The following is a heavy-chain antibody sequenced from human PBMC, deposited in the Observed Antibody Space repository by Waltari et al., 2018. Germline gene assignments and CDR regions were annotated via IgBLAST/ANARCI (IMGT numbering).Heavy chain of an antibody. D-gene: IGHD6-6*01. V-gene: IGHV3-33*01. CDR2: ICDDVNNK. CDR1: GFTFSNYA. Sequence: QVQVVESGGGVVQPGKSLRLSCAASGFTFSNYAMHWVRQAPGKGLGWLAVICDDVNNKDFADSVKGRFTVSRDNSKDTLDLQMNSLRAEDTAVYYCARGVGGSSSLNFDYWGQGTLVSVSS. CDR3: ARGVGGSSSLNFDY. J-gene: IGHJ4*02.